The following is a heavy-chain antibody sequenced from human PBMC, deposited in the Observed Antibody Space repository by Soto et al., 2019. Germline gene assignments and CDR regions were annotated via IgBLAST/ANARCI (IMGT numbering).Heavy chain of an antibody. CDR1: GFSFSSW. Sequence: EVQLVESGGGVVKPGGSLRLSGAASGFSFSSWMHWVRQSPGKGLVWLSRINSDGSSITYADSVKGRFIVSRDNAKNTLYLQINSLTAEDTAVYYCTRGASGYGNFDYWGQGVLLTVSS. D-gene: IGHD5-12*01. CDR3: TRGASGYGNFDY. J-gene: IGHJ4*02. CDR2: INSDGSSI. V-gene: IGHV3-74*01.